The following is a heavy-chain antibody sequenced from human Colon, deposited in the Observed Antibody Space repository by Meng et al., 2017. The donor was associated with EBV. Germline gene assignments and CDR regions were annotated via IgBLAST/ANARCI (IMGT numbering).Heavy chain of an antibody. CDR3: ARGNAYNAPSFDY. CDR1: AASISSNNW. D-gene: IGHD5-24*01. CDR2: IYHGGNT. J-gene: IGHJ4*02. V-gene: IGHV4-4*02. Sequence: VQMVRPGPVRGSASWTRPLTDSFPAASISSNNWWSWVRQPPGKGLEWIGEIYHGGNTNYNPSLKSRVTISVDRSNDQFSLSLSSVTAADTAVYYCARGNAYNAPSFDYWGQGTLVTVSS.